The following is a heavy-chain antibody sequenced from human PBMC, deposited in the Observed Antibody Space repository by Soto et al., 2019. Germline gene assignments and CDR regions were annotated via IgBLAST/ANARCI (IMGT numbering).Heavy chain of an antibody. Sequence: SETLSLTCTVSGGSISSYYWSWIRQPPGKGLEWIGYIYYSGSTNYNPSLRSRVTISVDTSKNQFSLKLSSVTAADTAVYYCARVVSITISGGWFDPWGQGTLVTVPQ. D-gene: IGHD3-3*01. CDR3: ARVVSITISGGWFDP. CDR1: GGSISSYY. V-gene: IGHV4-59*01. J-gene: IGHJ5*02. CDR2: IYYSGST.